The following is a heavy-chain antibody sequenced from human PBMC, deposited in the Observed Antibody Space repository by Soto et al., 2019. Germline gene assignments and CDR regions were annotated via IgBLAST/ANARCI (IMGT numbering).Heavy chain of an antibody. V-gene: IGHV4-34*01. CDR1: VLSFSGYY. J-gene: IGHJ4*02. CDR3: ARGGLLWLGELYLWLEH. CDR2: INHSGST. Sequence: PSETRWLTCAFYVLSFSGYYCSWILQPPVKGLEWIGEINHSGSTNYNPSLKSRVTISVDTYKNQFSLKLSSVTAADTAVYYCARGGLLWLGELYLWLEHWGKGNMVNVSS. D-gene: IGHD3-10*01.